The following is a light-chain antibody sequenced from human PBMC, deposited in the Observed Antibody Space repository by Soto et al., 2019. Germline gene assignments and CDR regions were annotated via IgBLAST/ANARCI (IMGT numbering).Light chain of an antibody. CDR1: QSISNY. CDR3: QQLNSYPLT. Sequence: DIQMTQSPSSLSASVGDRVTITCRASQSISNYLAWYRQKPGKAPKLLIYAASTLQSGVPSKFSGSGSGTDFTLTISSLQPEDSATYYCQQLNSYPLTFGGGTKVDIK. J-gene: IGKJ4*01. V-gene: IGKV1-9*01. CDR2: AAS.